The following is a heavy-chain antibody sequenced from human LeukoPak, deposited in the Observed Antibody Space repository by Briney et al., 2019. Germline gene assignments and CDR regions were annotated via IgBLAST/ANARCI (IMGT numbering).Heavy chain of an antibody. D-gene: IGHD5-12*01. CDR1: GYTFTSYG. CDR3: ARVRGQRYWFDP. Sequence: ASVKVSCKASGYTFTSYGISWVRQATGQGLEWMGWMNPNSGNTGYAQKFQGRVTMTRNTSISTAYMELSSLRSEDTAVYYCARVRGQRYWFDPWGQGTLVTVSS. J-gene: IGHJ5*02. CDR2: MNPNSGNT. V-gene: IGHV1-8*02.